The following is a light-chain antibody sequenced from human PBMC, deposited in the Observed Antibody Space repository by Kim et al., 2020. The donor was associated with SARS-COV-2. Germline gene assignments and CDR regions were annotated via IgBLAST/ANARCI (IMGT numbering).Light chain of an antibody. J-gene: IGKJ4*01. CDR1: HSVSSN. CDR2: GAS. Sequence: SPGEGATLSCRASHSVSSNVAWYQLKPGQTPRLLIYGASTRATCVPARFSGSGSGTEFTLTISSLESEDFAIYYCQQYNDWPSLTFGGGTKGDIK. V-gene: IGKV3-15*01. CDR3: QQYNDWPSLT.